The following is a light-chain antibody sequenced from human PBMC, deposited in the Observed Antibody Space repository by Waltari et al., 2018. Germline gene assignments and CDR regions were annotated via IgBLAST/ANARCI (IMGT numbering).Light chain of an antibody. CDR3: QQYNNWLPYT. V-gene: IGKV3-15*01. CDR2: GAS. J-gene: IGKJ2*01. Sequence: EVVMTQSPGIVSASPGERATLSCRASQSVSRNVAWYQQKPGQAPRRLIYGASTRAAGIPARFSGSGSGTEFTLTISSLQSEDFAVYYCQQYNNWLPYTFGQGAKLEIK. CDR1: QSVSRN.